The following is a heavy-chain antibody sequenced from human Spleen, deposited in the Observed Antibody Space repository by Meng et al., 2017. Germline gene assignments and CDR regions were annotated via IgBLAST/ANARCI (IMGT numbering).Heavy chain of an antibody. V-gene: IGHV4-61*01. CDR1: GASVSSGSNY. CDR3: ARGGGGGYTYGLAY. D-gene: IGHD5-18*01. Sequence: APRQECGPGLVVPSEPLSLTCSVSGASVSSGSNYWTWIRQPPGKGLEWIGYVYYNGHTSYKPSLKSRVTISMDTSKRQFSLKLTSVTAADAAVYYCARGGGGGYTYGLAYWGQGILVTVSS. J-gene: IGHJ4*02. CDR2: VYYNGHT.